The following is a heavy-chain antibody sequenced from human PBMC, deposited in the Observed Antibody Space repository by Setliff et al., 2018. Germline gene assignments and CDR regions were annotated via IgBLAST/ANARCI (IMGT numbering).Heavy chain of an antibody. CDR3: ARTPYYYDTAGYDL. CDR1: GGSISSYY. V-gene: IGHV4-4*07. Sequence: PSETLSLTCTVSGGSISSYYWSWIRQPAGKGLEWIGHIYTTGSTNYNPSLKSRVTLSVDTSKNQFSLKLTSVTAADTAIYYCARTPYYYDTAGYDLWGQGTLVTVSS. D-gene: IGHD3-22*01. CDR2: IYTTGST. J-gene: IGHJ5*02.